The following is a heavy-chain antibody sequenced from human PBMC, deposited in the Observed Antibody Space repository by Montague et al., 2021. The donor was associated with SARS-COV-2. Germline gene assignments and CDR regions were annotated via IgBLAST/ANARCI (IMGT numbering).Heavy chain of an antibody. CDR2: ISGAGTTI. CDR3: ARDLVVTDGISDY. Sequence: SLRLSCAASGFTFSYFEMNWVRQAPGKGLEWISYISGAGTTIYYEDSVKGRFTISRDNAKNSLYLQMNSLRAEDTAVYYCARDLVVTDGISDYWGQGTLVTVSS. V-gene: IGHV3-48*03. J-gene: IGHJ4*02. D-gene: IGHD2-8*02. CDR1: GFTFSYFE.